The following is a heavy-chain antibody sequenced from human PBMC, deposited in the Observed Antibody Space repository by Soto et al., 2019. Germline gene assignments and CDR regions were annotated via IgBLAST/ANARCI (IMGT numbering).Heavy chain of an antibody. V-gene: IGHV1-69*13. CDR3: AKGRDGYKFVPFDY. D-gene: IGHD5-12*01. CDR1: GGTFSSYA. J-gene: IGHJ4*02. CDR2: IIPIFGTA. Sequence: SVKVSCKASGGTFSSYAISWVRQAPGQGLEWMGGIIPIFGTANYAQKFQGRVTITADESTSTAYMELSSLRSEDTAVYYCAKGRDGYKFVPFDYWGQGTLVTVSS.